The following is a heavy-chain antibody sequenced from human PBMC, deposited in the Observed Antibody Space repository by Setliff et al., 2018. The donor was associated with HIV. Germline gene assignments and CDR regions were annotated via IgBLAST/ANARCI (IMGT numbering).Heavy chain of an antibody. CDR2: IYPGDSDT. CDR3: VRYIGAAAGYIDH. V-gene: IGHV5-51*04. J-gene: IGHJ4*02. D-gene: IGHD6-25*01. CDR1: GYSFTSYW. Sequence: GESLKISCKGSGYSFTSYWIGWVRQMPGKGLEWMGIIYPGDSDTRYSPSFQGQVTISADKPTNTAYLQWSSLKASDSAMYYCVRYIGAAAGYIDHWGQGTLVTVSS.